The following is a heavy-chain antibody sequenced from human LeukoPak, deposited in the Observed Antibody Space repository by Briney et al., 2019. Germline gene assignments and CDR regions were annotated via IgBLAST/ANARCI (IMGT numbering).Heavy chain of an antibody. Sequence: GGSLRLSCAAPGFTFRTYWMHWVRQAPGKGLVWVSRINSDGSSASYADSVKGRFTISRDNAKNSLYLQMNRLRAEDTAIYYCTRVGYIDEGIDYWGQGTLVTVSS. CDR2: INSDGSSA. D-gene: IGHD5-24*01. V-gene: IGHV3-74*01. CDR3: TRVGYIDEGIDY. CDR1: GFTFRTYW. J-gene: IGHJ4*02.